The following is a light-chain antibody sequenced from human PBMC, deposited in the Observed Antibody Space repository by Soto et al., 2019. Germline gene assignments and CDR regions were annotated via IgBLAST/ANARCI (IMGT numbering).Light chain of an antibody. J-gene: IGKJ3*01. V-gene: IGKV3-15*01. CDR3: QQYNNWPPFT. CDR2: GAS. CDR1: QSVSSN. Sequence: VVMTNSAATLSVSPEEISILSCRASQSVSSNLAWYQQKPGQAPRLLIYGASTRATGIPARFSGSGSGTEFTLTISSLQSEDFAVYYCQQYNNWPPFTFGHGTKVDIK.